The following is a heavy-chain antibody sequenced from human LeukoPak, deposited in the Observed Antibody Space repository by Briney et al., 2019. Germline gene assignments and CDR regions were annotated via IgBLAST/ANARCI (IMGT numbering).Heavy chain of an antibody. Sequence: GGSLRLSCAASGFTFSSYSMNWVRQAPGKGLEWVSYISSSSSTIYYADSVKGRFTISRDNAKNSLYLQMNSLRAEDTAVYYCARVSEDDYVWGSYRYTLTDDYWGQGTLVTVSS. CDR3: ARVSEDDYVWGSYRYTLTDDY. CDR1: GFTFSSYS. CDR2: ISSSSSTI. D-gene: IGHD3-16*02. J-gene: IGHJ4*02. V-gene: IGHV3-48*04.